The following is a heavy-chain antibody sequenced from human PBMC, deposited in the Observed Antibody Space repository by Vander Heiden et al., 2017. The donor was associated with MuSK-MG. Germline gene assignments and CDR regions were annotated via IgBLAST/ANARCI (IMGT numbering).Heavy chain of an antibody. Sequence: QVQLQQWGAGLLKPSETLSLTCAVSGGSFSGYYWSWIRQPPGKGLEWIGEINHSGSTNYNPSLKSRVTISVDTSKNQFSLKLSSVTAADTAVYYCALTTVGYFDYWGHGTLVTVSS. CDR1: GGSFSGYY. D-gene: IGHD4-17*01. V-gene: IGHV4-34*01. CDR2: INHSGST. CDR3: ALTTVGYFDY. J-gene: IGHJ4*01.